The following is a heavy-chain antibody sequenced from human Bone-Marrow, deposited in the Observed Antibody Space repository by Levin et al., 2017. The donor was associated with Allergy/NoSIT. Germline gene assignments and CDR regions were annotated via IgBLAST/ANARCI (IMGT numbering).Heavy chain of an antibody. CDR3: ARASDQLIGRGYFDY. CDR1: GFTFSSYG. D-gene: IGHD2-2*01. J-gene: IGHJ4*02. CDR2: IWYDGSNK. Sequence: GGSLRLSCAASGFTFSSYGMHWVRQAPGKGLEWVAVIWYDGSNKYYADSVKGRFTISRDNSKNTLYLQMNSLRAEDTAVYYCARASDQLIGRGYFDYWGQGTLVTVSS. V-gene: IGHV3-33*01.